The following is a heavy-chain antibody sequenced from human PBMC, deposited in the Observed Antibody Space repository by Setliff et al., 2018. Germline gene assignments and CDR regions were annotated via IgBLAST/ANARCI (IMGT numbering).Heavy chain of an antibody. D-gene: IGHD3-10*01. CDR1: GDSITSATNY. CDR3: ARSLGSGSYYNSRPFYSDY. J-gene: IGHJ4*02. Sequence: SETLSLTCTVSGDSITSATNYWSWLRQPAGKGLEWIGHIDPSGNTNYNPSLKSRVTISGDTSTNQFSLKLTSVTAADTAVYFCARSLGSGSYYNSRPFYSDYWGQGTLVTVSS. CDR2: IDPSGNT. V-gene: IGHV4-61*09.